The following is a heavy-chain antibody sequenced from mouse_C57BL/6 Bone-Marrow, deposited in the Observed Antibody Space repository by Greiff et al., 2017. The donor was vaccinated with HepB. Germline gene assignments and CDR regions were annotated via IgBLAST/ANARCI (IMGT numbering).Heavy chain of an antibody. CDR1: GYSFTGYY. J-gene: IGHJ4*01. CDR2: INPSTGGT. Sequence: VQLKQSGPELVKPGASVKISCKASGYSFTGYYMNWVKQSPEKSLEWIGEINPSTGGTTYNQKFKAKATLTVDKSSSTAYMQLKSLTSEDSAVYYCARRAYDYDGVYYAMDYWGRGTSVTVSS. V-gene: IGHV1-42*01. D-gene: IGHD2-4*01. CDR3: ARRAYDYDGVYYAMDY.